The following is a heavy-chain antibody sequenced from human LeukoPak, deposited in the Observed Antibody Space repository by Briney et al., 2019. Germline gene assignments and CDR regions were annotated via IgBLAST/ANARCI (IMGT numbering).Heavy chain of an antibody. CDR3: AKDTYYYDSSGYSGY. Sequence: PGGSLRLSCAASGFTFDDYGMSWVRQAPGKGLEWVAFIRYDGSNKYYADSVKGRFTISRDNSKNTLYLQMNSLRAEDTAVYYCAKDTYYYDSSGYSGYWGQGTLVTVSS. D-gene: IGHD3-22*01. J-gene: IGHJ4*02. CDR2: IRYDGSNK. V-gene: IGHV3-30*02. CDR1: GFTFDDYG.